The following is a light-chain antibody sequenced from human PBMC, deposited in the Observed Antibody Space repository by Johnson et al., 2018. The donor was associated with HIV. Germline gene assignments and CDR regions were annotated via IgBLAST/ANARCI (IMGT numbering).Light chain of an antibody. J-gene: IGLJ1*01. CDR3: GTWGSSLSAGGV. Sequence: QSVLTQPPSVSAAPGQKVTISCSGSSSNIGNNYVSWYQQLPGTAPKLLIYENNKRPSGIPDRFSGSKSGTSATLGITGLQTGDEAYYYCGTWGSSLSAGGVFGTGTKVTVL. CDR2: ENN. V-gene: IGLV1-51*02. CDR1: SSNIGNNY.